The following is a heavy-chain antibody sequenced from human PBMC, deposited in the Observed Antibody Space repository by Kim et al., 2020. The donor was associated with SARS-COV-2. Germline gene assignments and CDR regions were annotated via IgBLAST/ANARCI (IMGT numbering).Heavy chain of an antibody. V-gene: IGHV3-48*02. D-gene: IGHD6-19*01. J-gene: IGHJ5*02. CDR1: GFTFSTYN. CDR2: ISSSSNSI. CDR3: AGDYSSGFRP. Sequence: GGSLRLSCAASGFTFSTYNMNWVRQAPGKGLEWVSYISSSSNSIYYAQSVRGRFTISRDNAKNSLYLQMNSLRDEDTAVYYCAGDYSSGFRPWGQGTLVTVSS.